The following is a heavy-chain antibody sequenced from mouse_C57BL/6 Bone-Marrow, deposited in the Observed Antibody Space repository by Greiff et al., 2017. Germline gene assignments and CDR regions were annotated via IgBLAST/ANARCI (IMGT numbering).Heavy chain of an antibody. D-gene: IGHD1-1*01. CDR3: ASTVVATDAMDY. CDR2: INPSSGYT. Sequence: VQLQQSGAELAKPGASVKLSCKASGYTFTSYWMHWVKQRPGQGLEWIGYINPSSGYTKYNQKFKDKATLTADNSSSTAYMQLSSLTYEDSAVYYCASTVVATDAMDYWGQGTSVTVSS. V-gene: IGHV1-7*01. CDR1: GYTFTSYW. J-gene: IGHJ4*01.